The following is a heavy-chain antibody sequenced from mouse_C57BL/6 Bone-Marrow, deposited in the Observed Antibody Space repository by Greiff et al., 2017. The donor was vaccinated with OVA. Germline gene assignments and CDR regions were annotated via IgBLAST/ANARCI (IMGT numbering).Heavy chain of an antibody. CDR3: AGADGYYGDFDV. CDR1: GYTFTNYN. CDR2: INPNNGGT. V-gene: IGHV1-18*01. Sequence: VQLQQSGPELVKPGASVKISCKASGYTFTNYNMHWVKQSHGQSLEWIGDINPNNGGTIYNQKFKGKATLTVDKSSSTAYMELRSLTSEDTAVYDCAGADGYYGDFDVVGTGTTVTVSS. J-gene: IGHJ1*03. D-gene: IGHD2-3*01.